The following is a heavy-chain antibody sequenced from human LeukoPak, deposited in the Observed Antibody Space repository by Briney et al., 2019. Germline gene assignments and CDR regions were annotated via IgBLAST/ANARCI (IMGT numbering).Heavy chain of an antibody. CDR3: ARDLTSTGVSDY. CDR2: ISNSANAR. J-gene: IGHJ4*02. V-gene: IGHV3-11*04. D-gene: IGHD7-27*01. CDR1: GFTFSDYY. Sequence: PGGSLRLSCAASGFTFSDYYMSWIRQAPGKGLEWVSYISNSANARYYADSVKGRFTISRDNAKNSLYLQMSSLRAEDTAVYYCARDLTSTGVSDYWGQGTLVIVSS.